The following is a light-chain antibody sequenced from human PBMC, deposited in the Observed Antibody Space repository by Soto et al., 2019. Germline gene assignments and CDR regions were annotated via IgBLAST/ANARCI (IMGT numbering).Light chain of an antibody. V-gene: IGKV1-5*03. J-gene: IGKJ2*01. CDR3: QHYITYPYT. CDR1: QSITDW. Sequence: DIQMTQSTSTLSASVGDRVTITCRASQSITDWLAWYQQKPGKAPKLLIYKASSLESGVPSRFSGGGSGTEFTVTISSLQPDDFASYYCQHYITYPYTFGQGTKLEIK. CDR2: KAS.